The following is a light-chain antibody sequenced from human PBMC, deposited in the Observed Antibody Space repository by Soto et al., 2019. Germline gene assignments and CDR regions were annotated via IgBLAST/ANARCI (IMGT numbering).Light chain of an antibody. CDR1: STDFVSYNR. J-gene: IGLJ2*01. CDR3: SSYTTNNGHV. Sequence: QSALTQPPSVSGSPGQSVTISCTGTSTDFVSYNRVSWYQQPPGTAPKLIIYEASNRPSGVPDRFSGSKSGNTASLTISGLQAADEADYFCSSYTTNNGHVFGGGTKVTVL. V-gene: IGLV2-18*02. CDR2: EAS.